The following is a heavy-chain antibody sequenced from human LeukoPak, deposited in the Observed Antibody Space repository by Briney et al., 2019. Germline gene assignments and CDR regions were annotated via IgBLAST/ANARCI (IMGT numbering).Heavy chain of an antibody. J-gene: IGHJ4*02. CDR1: GDSVFSNSAA. CDR2: TYYRSKWYN. D-gene: IGHD3-10*01. V-gene: IGHV6-1*01. Sequence: SQTLSLTCAISGDSVFSNSAAWNWIRQSPSRGLEWLGRTYYRSKWYNDYAVSVKSRIIINPDTSKNQFSLQLKSVTHEDTAMYYCVRDVGFDFDYWGQGTLVTVSS. CDR3: VRDVGFDFDY.